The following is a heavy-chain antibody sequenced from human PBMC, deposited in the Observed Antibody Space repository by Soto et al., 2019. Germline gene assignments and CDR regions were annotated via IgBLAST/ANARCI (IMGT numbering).Heavy chain of an antibody. V-gene: IGHV1-8*01. CDR1: GYTFTSYD. D-gene: IGHD3-10*01. CDR3: ACLGLLWFGESWDFYYGMDV. Sequence: GASVKVSCKASGYTFTSYDINWVRQATGQGLEWMGWMNPNSGNTGYAQKFQGRVTMTRNTSISTAYMELSSLRSEDTAVYYCACLGLLWFGESWDFYYGMDVWGQGTTVTV. CDR2: MNPNSGNT. J-gene: IGHJ6*02.